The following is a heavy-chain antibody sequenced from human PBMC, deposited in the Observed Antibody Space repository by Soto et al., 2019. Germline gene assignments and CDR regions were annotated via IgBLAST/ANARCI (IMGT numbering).Heavy chain of an antibody. V-gene: IGHV4-30-2*01. CDR1: GGSISSGGYS. Sequence: SETLSLTCAVSGGSISSGGYSWSWIRQPPGKGLEWIGDIYHSGSTYYNPSLKSRVTISVDRSKKQFSLKLSSVTAADTAVYYCARGPLCTRCYYYGMDVWGQGTTVT. CDR2: IYHSGST. CDR3: ARGPLCTRCYYYGMDV. J-gene: IGHJ6*02. D-gene: IGHD6-25*01.